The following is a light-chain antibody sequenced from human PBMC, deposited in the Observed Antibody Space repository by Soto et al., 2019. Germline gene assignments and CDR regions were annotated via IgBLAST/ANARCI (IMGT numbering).Light chain of an antibody. V-gene: IGKV3-15*01. J-gene: IGKJ1*01. CDR3: EQYHIWPSWT. Sequence: EIVLTQSPATLSVSLGDSATLSCRASQSVSISLAWYQMRPGQPLRLLIYGVSTRATDIPARFSGSGSGTDFTLTISSLQSEDVAVYFCEQYHIWPSWTFGRGTKVELK. CDR2: GVS. CDR1: QSVSIS.